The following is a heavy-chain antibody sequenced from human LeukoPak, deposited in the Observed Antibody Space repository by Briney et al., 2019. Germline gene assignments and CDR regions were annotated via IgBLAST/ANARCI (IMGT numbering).Heavy chain of an antibody. CDR2: IIPILGIA. J-gene: IGHJ4*02. V-gene: IGHV1-69*04. D-gene: IGHD6-19*01. CDR3: AREVAVAGTSFGGELDY. Sequence: ASVKVSCKASGYTFTSYYMHWVRQAPGQGLEWMGRIIPILGIANYAQKFQGRVTITADKSTSTAYMELSSLRSEDTAVYYCAREVAVAGTSFGGELDYWGQGTLVTVSS. CDR1: GYTFTSYY.